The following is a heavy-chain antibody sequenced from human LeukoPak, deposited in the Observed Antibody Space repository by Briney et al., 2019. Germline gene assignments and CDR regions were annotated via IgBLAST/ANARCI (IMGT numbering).Heavy chain of an antibody. V-gene: IGHV3-23*01. CDR3: THSGSYYNPDY. J-gene: IGHJ4*02. CDR2: IRGSGGST. CDR1: GFTFSSYA. Sequence: GGSLRLSCAASGFTFSSYAMSWVRQAPGKGLEWVSAIRGSGGSTYYADSVKGRFTISRDNSKNTLYLQMNSLRAEDTAVYYCTHSGSYYNPDYWGQGTLVTVSS. D-gene: IGHD3-10*01.